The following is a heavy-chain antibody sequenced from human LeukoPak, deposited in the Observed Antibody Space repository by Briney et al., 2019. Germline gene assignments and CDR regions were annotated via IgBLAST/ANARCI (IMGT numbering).Heavy chain of an antibody. J-gene: IGHJ4*02. CDR1: GYTFTGYY. CDR2: INPNSGGT. Sequence: VASVKVSCKASGYTFTGYYMHWVRQAPGQGLEWMGRINPNSGGTNHAQKFQGRVTMTRDTSISTAYMELSRLRSDDTAVYYCARTRRDGYNGKDYWGQGTLVTVSS. CDR3: ARTRRDGYNGKDY. D-gene: IGHD5-24*01. V-gene: IGHV1-2*06.